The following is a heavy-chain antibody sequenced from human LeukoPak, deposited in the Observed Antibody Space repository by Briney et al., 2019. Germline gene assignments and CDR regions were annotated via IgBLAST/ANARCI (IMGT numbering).Heavy chain of an antibody. CDR1: GLTFSSYG. J-gene: IGHJ4*02. V-gene: IGHV3-30*03. D-gene: IGHD6-19*01. CDR3: AGSSGWFRSQGY. Sequence: GGSLRLSCAASGLTFSSYGMHWVRQAPGTGLEWVAFISNDGNEKYYADSVKGRFTISRDNSKDTLYLQMNSLRTEDAAVYFCAGSSGWFRSQGYWGQGTLVTVSS. CDR2: ISNDGNEK.